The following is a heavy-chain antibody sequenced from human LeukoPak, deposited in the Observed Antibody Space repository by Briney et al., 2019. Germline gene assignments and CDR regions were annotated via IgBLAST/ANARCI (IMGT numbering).Heavy chain of an antibody. V-gene: IGHV3-30*03. CDR2: ISYDGSNK. J-gene: IGHJ6*02. CDR3: ARDGGYCSSTSCRLYYYYGMDV. D-gene: IGHD2-2*01. CDR1: GFTFSSYG. Sequence: PGRSLRLSCAASGFTFSSYGMHWVRQAPGKGLEWVAVISYDGSNKYYADSVKGRFTISRDNSKNTLYLQMNSLRAEDTAVYYCARDGGYCSSTSCRLYYYYGMDVWGQGTTVTVSS.